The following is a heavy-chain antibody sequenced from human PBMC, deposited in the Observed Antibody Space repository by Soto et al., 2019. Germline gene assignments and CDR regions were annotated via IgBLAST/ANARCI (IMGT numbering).Heavy chain of an antibody. D-gene: IGHD2-2*01. J-gene: IGHJ5*02. CDR3: ARGWGYCSSTSCTYNWFDP. V-gene: IGHV4-61*01. CDR2: IYYSGST. Sequence: SETLSLTCTVSGGSVSSGSYYWSWIRQPPGKGLEWIGYIYYSGSTNNDPSRKSRVTISVDTSKTQFSLKLSSVTAADTAVYYCARGWGYCSSTSCTYNWFDPWGQGTLVTVSS. CDR1: GGSVSSGSYY.